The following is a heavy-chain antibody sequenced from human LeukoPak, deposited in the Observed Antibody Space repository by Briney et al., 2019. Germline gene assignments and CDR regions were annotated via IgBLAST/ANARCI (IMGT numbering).Heavy chain of an antibody. Sequence: SETLSLTCTVSGGSISSSSYYWGWIRQPPGKGLEGIGSIYYSGSTYYNPSLKSRVTISVDTSKNQFSLKLSSVTAADTAVYYCGREQLEPNNWFDPWGQGTLVTVSS. CDR3: GREQLEPNNWFDP. V-gene: IGHV4-39*07. CDR1: GGSISSSSYY. J-gene: IGHJ5*02. D-gene: IGHD6-13*01. CDR2: IYYSGST.